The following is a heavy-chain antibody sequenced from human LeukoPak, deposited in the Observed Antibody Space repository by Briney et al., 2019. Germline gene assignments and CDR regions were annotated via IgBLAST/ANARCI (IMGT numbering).Heavy chain of an antibody. CDR2: ISAGGDNT. V-gene: IGHV3-23*01. D-gene: IGHD4-17*01. CDR3: ARGGDYRVYYHTMDV. Sequence: SGGSLRLSCVGSGFSFRSYGMGWVRQAPGKGLEWVSSISAGGDNTYYADSVKGRLAISRDNSKSMLFLQMNSLSAEDTAVFYCARGGDYRVYYHTMDVWGQGTPVTVSS. J-gene: IGHJ6*02. CDR1: GFSFRSYG.